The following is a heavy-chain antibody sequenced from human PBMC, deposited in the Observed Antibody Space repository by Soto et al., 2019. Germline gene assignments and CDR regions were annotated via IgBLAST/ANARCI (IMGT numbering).Heavy chain of an antibody. D-gene: IGHD3-10*01. V-gene: IGHV1-69*13. CDR2: IIPIFGTA. CDR1: GGTFSSYA. J-gene: IGHJ5*02. Sequence: ASVKVSCKASGGTFSSYAISWVRQAPGQGLEWMGGIIPIFGTANYAQKFQGRVTITADESTSTAYMELSSLRSEDTAVYYCAREINMVRGVSNWFDPWGQGTLVTVSS. CDR3: AREINMVRGVSNWFDP.